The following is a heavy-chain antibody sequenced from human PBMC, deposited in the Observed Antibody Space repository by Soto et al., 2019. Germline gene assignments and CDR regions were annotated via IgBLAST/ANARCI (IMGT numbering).Heavy chain of an antibody. CDR1: GGTFSSYA. J-gene: IGHJ5*02. Sequence: QVQLVQSGAEVKKPGSSVKVSCKASGGTFSSYAISWVRQAPGQGLEWMGGIIPIFGTANYAQKFQGRVTINADEATSTAYMELSRLRSEDTAVYYCARDRSSSWYPTYNWFGPWGQGTLVTVSS. CDR2: IIPIFGTA. CDR3: ARDRSSSWYPTYNWFGP. D-gene: IGHD6-13*01. V-gene: IGHV1-69*12.